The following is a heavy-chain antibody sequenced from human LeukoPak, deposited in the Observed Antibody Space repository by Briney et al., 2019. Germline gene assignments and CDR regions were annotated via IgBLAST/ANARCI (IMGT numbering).Heavy chain of an antibody. Sequence: GGSLRLSCAASGFTFSSYAMSWVRQAPAKEPEWVSAISGSGGSTYYADSVKGRFTISRDNSRDTLYLQMNSLRAEDTAVYYCAKGYYDYVWGSYYFDYWGQGTLVTVSS. CDR1: GFTFSSYA. CDR2: ISGSGGST. D-gene: IGHD3-16*01. J-gene: IGHJ4*02. CDR3: AKGYYDYVWGSYYFDY. V-gene: IGHV3-23*01.